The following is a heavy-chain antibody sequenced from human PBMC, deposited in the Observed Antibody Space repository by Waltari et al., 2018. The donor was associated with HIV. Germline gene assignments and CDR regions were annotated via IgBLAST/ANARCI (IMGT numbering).Heavy chain of an antibody. J-gene: IGHJ4*02. CDR1: GFGFSSYA. Sequence: VQLLESGGGLVQSGGYLTISCEASGFGFSSYAMIWVRQGPGKCLEWGSAFGVGGDRSYYLDSVKGRFTISRDNSKNTLSLQMNGLRAEDTAVYYCVKGGGYYDSTGNVPFDYWGQGSLVTVSS. D-gene: IGHD3-3*01. V-gene: IGHV3-23*01. CDR3: VKGGGYYDSTGNVPFDY. CDR2: FGVGGDRS.